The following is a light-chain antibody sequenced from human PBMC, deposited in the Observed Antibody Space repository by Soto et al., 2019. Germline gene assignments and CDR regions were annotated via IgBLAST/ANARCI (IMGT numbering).Light chain of an antibody. J-gene: IGKJ4*01. V-gene: IGKV3-11*01. Sequence: EIVLTQSPATLSLSAGERATLSCRASQSVSSHLAWYQQKPGQPPRLLIYDASNSATGIPARFSGSGSGTDFTLTIISLEPEDFAVYYCQQRTNWPPFTFGGGTKVEIK. CDR2: DAS. CDR3: QQRTNWPPFT. CDR1: QSVSSH.